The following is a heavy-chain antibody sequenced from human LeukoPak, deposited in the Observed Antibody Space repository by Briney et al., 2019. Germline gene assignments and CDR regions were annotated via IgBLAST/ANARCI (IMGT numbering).Heavy chain of an antibody. CDR1: GGSFSGYY. V-gene: IGHV4-34*01. CDR3: ARERGYSYGYGTGWFDP. J-gene: IGHJ5*02. CDR2: INHSGST. Sequence: SETLSLTRAVYGGSFSGYYWSWIRQPPGKGLEWIGEINHSGSTNYNPSLKSRVTISVDTSKNQFSLKLSSVTAADTAVYYCARERGYSYGYGTGWFDPWGQGTLVTVSS. D-gene: IGHD5-18*01.